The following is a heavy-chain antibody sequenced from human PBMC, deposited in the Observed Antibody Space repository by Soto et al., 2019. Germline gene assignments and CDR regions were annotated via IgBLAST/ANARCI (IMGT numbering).Heavy chain of an antibody. Sequence: QVQLVQSGAEVKKPGSSVKVSCEASGGTFSSYAISWVRQAPGQGLEWMGGIIPIFGTANYAQKFQGRVTITADESTSTAYMELSSLRSEDTAVYYCARVNVLVPAAMWNYYYGMDVWGQGTTVTVSS. CDR3: ARVNVLVPAAMWNYYYGMDV. CDR1: GGTFSSYA. J-gene: IGHJ6*02. D-gene: IGHD2-2*01. CDR2: IIPIFGTA. V-gene: IGHV1-69*12.